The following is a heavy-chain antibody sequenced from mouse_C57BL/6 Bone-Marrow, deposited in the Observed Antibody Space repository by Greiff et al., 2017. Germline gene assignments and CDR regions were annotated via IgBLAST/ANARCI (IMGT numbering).Heavy chain of an antibody. D-gene: IGHD1-1*02. V-gene: IGHV1-81*01. J-gene: IGHJ1*03. CDR1: GYTFTSYG. Sequence: VKLQQSGAELARPGASVKLSCKASGYTFTSYGISWVKQRTGQGLEWIGEIYPRSGNTYYNEKFKGKATLTAAKSSSTAYMELRSLTSEDSAVYFCARWCYWYFDVWGTGTTVTVSS. CDR3: ARWCYWYFDV. CDR2: IYPRSGNT.